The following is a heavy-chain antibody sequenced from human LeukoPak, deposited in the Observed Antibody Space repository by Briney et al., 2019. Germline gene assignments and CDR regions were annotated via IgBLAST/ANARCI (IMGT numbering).Heavy chain of an antibody. Sequence: SETLSLTCTVSGGSISSYYWSWIRQPPGKGLEWIGYIYYSGSTNYNPSLKSRVTISVDTSKNQFSLKLSSVTAADTAVYYCARFGTFAPVEPYYYYYMDVWGKGTTVTVSS. D-gene: IGHD1-1*01. V-gene: IGHV4-59*01. CDR2: IYYSGST. CDR3: ARFGTFAPVEPYYYYYMDV. CDR1: GGSISSYY. J-gene: IGHJ6*03.